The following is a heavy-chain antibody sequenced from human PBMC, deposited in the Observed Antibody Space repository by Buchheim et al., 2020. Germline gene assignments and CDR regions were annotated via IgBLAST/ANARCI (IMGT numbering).Heavy chain of an antibody. Sequence: QVQLVESGGGVVQPGRSLRLSCAASGFTFSSYGMHWVRQAPGKGLEWAAVIWYDGSNKYYADSVKGRFTISRDNSKNTLYLQMNSLRAEDTAVYYCAREVLGAFDYWGQGTL. CDR3: AREVLGAFDY. V-gene: IGHV3-33*01. CDR2: IWYDGSNK. CDR1: GFTFSSYG. D-gene: IGHD3-3*02. J-gene: IGHJ4*02.